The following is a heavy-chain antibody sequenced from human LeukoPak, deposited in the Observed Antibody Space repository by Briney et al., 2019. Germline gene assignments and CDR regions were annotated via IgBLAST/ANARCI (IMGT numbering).Heavy chain of an antibody. D-gene: IGHD3-22*01. CDR2: IYSGGST. CDR3: ARVRYDSSGYFHP. V-gene: IGHV3-53*01. J-gene: IGHJ5*02. CDR1: GFTVSSNY. Sequence: GGSLRLSCAASGFTVSSNYMSWVRQAPGKGLEWVSVIYSGGSTYYADSVKGRFTISRDNSKNTLYLQMNSLRAEDTAVYYCARVRYDSSGYFHPWGQGTLVTASS.